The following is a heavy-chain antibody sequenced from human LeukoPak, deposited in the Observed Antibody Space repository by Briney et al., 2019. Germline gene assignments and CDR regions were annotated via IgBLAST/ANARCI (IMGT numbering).Heavy chain of an antibody. D-gene: IGHD4-17*01. Sequence: GASVKVSCKASGYTFTSYGISWVRQAPGQGLEWMGGIIPIFGTANYAQKFQGRVTITADESTSTAYMELSSLRSEDTAVYYCARVRTTVSRHFDYWGQGTLVTVSS. V-gene: IGHV1-69*13. CDR1: GYTFTSYG. J-gene: IGHJ4*02. CDR3: ARVRTTVSRHFDY. CDR2: IIPIFGTA.